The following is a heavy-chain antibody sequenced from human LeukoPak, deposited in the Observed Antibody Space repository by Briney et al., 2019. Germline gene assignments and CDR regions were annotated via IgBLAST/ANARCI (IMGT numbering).Heavy chain of an antibody. J-gene: IGHJ4*02. D-gene: IGHD3-3*01. CDR3: ARLGAGPTYYDFWSGYSSFYFDY. CDR1: GASTSGGNYY. CDR2: ISSSGNT. V-gene: IGHV4-39*02. Sequence: SETLSLTCIVSGASTSGGNYYWGWIRRPPGKGLEWIGGISSSGNTYYNPSLKGRITISVDTSKNHFSLKLSSVTAADTAVYYCARLGAGPTYYDFWSGYSSFYFDYWGQGTLVTVSS.